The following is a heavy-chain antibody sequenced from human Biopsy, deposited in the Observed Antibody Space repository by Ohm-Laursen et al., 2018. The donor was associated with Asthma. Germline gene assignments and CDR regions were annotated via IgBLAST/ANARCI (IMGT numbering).Heavy chain of an antibody. D-gene: IGHD3-16*01. J-gene: IGHJ4*02. Sequence: TLSLASTVSGGTISRGAYYWHGVRKPPGKVPERYGYIYYIGSTYYNPSLKSRVAKSLDTSKNQFSLKLSSVTAADTAVYFCARRGGVRRYFDYWGQGTLVTVSS. V-gene: IGHV4-30-4*01. CDR2: IYYIGST. CDR3: ARRGGVRRYFDY. CDR1: GGTISRGAYY.